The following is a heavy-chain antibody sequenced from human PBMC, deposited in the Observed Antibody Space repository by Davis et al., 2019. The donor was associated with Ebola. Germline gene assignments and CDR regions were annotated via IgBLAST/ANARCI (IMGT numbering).Heavy chain of an antibody. CDR1: GYTFTGYY. V-gene: IGHV1-2*04. D-gene: IGHD3-9*01. J-gene: IGHJ5*02. CDR2: INPNSGGT. Sequence: AASVKVSCNASGYTFTGYYMHWVLQAPGQGLEWMGWINPNSGGTNYAQKFQGWVTMTRDTSISTAYMELSRLRSDDTAVYYCARDGQEDYDILTGYYNVWFDPWGQGTLVTVSS. CDR3: ARDGQEDYDILTGYYNVWFDP.